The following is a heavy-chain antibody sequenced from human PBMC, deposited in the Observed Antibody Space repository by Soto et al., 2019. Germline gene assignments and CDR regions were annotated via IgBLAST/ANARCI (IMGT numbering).Heavy chain of an antibody. J-gene: IGHJ4*02. Sequence: PSETLSLTCTVSGGSISSGDYYWSWIRQPPGKGLEWIGYIYYSGSTYYNPSLKSRVTISVDTSKNQFSLKLSSVTAADTAVYYCARELVGIDYFDYWGQGTLVTRLL. CDR3: ARELVGIDYFDY. CDR2: IYYSGST. D-gene: IGHD2-15*01. CDR1: GGSISSGDYY. V-gene: IGHV4-30-4*01.